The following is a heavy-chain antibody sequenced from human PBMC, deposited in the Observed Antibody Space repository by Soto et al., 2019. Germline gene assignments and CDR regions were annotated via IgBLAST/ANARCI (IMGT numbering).Heavy chain of an antibody. CDR2: IYYSGST. Sequence: SETLSLTCTVSGGSISSYYWSWIRQPPGKGLEWLGYIYYSGSTNYNPSLKSRVTISVDTSKNQFSLKLSPVTAVDTAVYYCARGGLAAAGITYYYGMDVWGQGTTVTVSS. CDR1: GGSISSYY. CDR3: ARGGLAAAGITYYYGMDV. J-gene: IGHJ6*02. V-gene: IGHV4-59*01. D-gene: IGHD6-13*01.